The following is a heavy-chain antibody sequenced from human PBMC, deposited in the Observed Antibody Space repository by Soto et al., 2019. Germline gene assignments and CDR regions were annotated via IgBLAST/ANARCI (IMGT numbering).Heavy chain of an antibody. D-gene: IGHD1-1*01. J-gene: IGHJ4*02. CDR2: IYYSGST. Sequence: SETLSLTCTVSGGSISSGGYYWSWIRQHPGKGLEWIGYIYYSGSTYYNPSLKSRVTISVDTSKNQFSLKLSSVTAADTAVYYCARVEQGGTGTNFDYWGQGTLVTVSS. CDR1: GGSISSGGYY. V-gene: IGHV4-31*03. CDR3: ARVEQGGTGTNFDY.